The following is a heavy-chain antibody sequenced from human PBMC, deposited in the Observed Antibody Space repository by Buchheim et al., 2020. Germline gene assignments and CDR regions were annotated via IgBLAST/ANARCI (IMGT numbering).Heavy chain of an antibody. CDR2: IRGKGNNYAT. CDR1: GFAFSAAA. Sequence: EVQLVESGGGLVQPGESLKLSCVGSGFAFSAAAMHWVRQASGKGLEWVGHIRGKGNNYATAYSASVKGRFTISRDNAKSTVYLQMNSLRAEDTAVYYCARDYYVSGSYGVGDHWGQGTL. V-gene: IGHV3-73*02. J-gene: IGHJ4*02. D-gene: IGHD3-10*01. CDR3: ARDYYVSGSYGVGDH.